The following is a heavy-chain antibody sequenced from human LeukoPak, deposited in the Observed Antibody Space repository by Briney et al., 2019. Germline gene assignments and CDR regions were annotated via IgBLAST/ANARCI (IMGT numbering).Heavy chain of an antibody. CDR1: GGSISTYY. Sequence: SETLSLTCTVSGGSISTYYWSWIRQPPGKGLEWIGYIYYSGSTNYNPSLKSRVTISVDTSKNLFSLKLSSVTAADTAVYYCARDHSLTHDASYYFDYWGQGTLVTVSS. V-gene: IGHV4-59*01. CDR3: ARDHSLTHDASYYFDY. CDR2: IYYSGST. D-gene: IGHD4/OR15-4a*01. J-gene: IGHJ4*02.